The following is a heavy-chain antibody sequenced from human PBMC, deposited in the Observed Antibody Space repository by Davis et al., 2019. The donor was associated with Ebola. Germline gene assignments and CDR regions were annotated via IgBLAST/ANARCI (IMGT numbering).Heavy chain of an antibody. V-gene: IGHV3-64D*08. CDR3: VKDRWIDY. CDR2: ISSNGGST. J-gene: IGHJ4*02. CDR1: GCIISCYP. D-gene: IGHD3-16*02. Sequence: GESLITSCSASGCIISCYPMHWVRQAPGKGLEYVSSISSNGGSTYYADSVKGRFTISRDNSRNTLSLQMTSLRAEDTAVYYCVKDRWIDYWGQGALVTVSS.